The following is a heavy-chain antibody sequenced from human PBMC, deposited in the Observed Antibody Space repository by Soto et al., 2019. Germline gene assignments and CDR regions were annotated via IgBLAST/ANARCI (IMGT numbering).Heavy chain of an antibody. CDR3: ARSPRNPDAFDI. CDR2: IYYSGST. CDR1: GCSVSSGIYY. J-gene: IGHJ3*02. V-gene: IGHV4-61*01. Sequence: PSETLSLTCPFSGCSVSSGIYYWSWIRQPPGKGLEWIGYIYYSGSTNYNPSLKSRVTISVDTSKNQFSLKLSSVTAADTAVYYCARSPRNPDAFDIWGQGTMVTVSS. D-gene: IGHD1-1*01.